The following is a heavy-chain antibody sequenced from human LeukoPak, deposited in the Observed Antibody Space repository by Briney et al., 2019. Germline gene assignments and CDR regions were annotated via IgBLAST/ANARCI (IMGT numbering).Heavy chain of an antibody. J-gene: IGHJ4*02. CDR1: GFTFSSYS. Sequence: GGSLRLSCAASGFTFSSYSMNWVRQAPGKGLEWVSSISSSSSYIYYADSVKGRFTISRDNAKNSLYLQMNSLRAEDTALYYCAKVSLWFGEDYFDYWGQGTLVTVSS. CDR3: AKVSLWFGEDYFDY. D-gene: IGHD3-10*01. V-gene: IGHV3-21*04. CDR2: ISSSSSYI.